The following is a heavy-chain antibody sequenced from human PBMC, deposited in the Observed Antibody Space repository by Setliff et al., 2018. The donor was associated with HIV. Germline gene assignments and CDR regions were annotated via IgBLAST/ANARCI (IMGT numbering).Heavy chain of an antibody. D-gene: IGHD3-22*01. J-gene: IGHJ4*02. V-gene: IGHV4-34*01. CDR3: ARLRGYDYDYEGHYFDY. CDR2: INQSGGI. Sequence: SETLSLTCTVSGGSISSYYWSWIRQPPGKGLEWIGEINQSGGINYNPSLKSRVTVSIDTAKTQFSLNLTSVTAADTAVYYCARLRGYDYDYEGHYFDYWGQGSLVTVSS. CDR1: GGSISSYY.